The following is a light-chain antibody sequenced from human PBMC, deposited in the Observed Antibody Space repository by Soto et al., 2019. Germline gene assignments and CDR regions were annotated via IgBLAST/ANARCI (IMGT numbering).Light chain of an antibody. CDR1: QSVSSGY. J-gene: IGKJ1*01. CDR3: QQYGSSPRT. V-gene: IGKV3-20*01. CDR2: GAA. Sequence: EIVLTQSPGTLSLSPGEIATLSCRASQSVSSGYLAWYQQRPGQAPRLLIYGAASRATGIPDRFSGSGSGTDFILTITRLEPEDFAVYYCQQYGSSPRTFGQGTKVDIK.